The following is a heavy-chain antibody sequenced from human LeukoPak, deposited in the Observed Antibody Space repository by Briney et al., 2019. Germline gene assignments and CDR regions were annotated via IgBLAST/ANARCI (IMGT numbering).Heavy chain of an antibody. CDR3: ARSEKNYDFWTGEDY. CDR2: ISSSGSTL. D-gene: IGHD3-3*01. J-gene: IGHJ4*02. Sequence: GGSLRLSCAASGFTVSSNSVSWVRQPPGKGLEWISYISSSGSTLDYADSVKGRFTISRDNGKNSVSLQMNSLRAEDTAVYYCARSEKNYDFWTGEDYWGQGTLVTVSS. V-gene: IGHV3-11*04. CDR1: GFTVSSNS.